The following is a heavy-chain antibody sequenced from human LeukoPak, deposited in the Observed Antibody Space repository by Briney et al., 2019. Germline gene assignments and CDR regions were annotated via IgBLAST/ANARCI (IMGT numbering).Heavy chain of an antibody. Sequence: GGSLRLSCAASGFTFSSFSMIWVRQAPGKGLEWVSSTSSSSAYTFYAESGKGRFTISRDNAKNSLFLQMNSLRAEDTAVYYCARGPPYYDFWSGYYDYWGQGTLVTVSS. CDR1: GFTFSSFS. V-gene: IGHV3-21*01. CDR3: ARGPPYYDFWSGYYDY. J-gene: IGHJ4*02. D-gene: IGHD3-3*01. CDR2: TSSSSAYT.